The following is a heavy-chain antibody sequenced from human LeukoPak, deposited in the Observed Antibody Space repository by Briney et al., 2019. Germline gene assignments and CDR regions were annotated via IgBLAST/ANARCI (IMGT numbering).Heavy chain of an antibody. CDR2: INPNSGGT. CDR3: ARDHYDILTGYYSKHPNWFDP. J-gene: IGHJ5*02. Sequence: ASVKVSCKASGYTFTGYYMDWVRQAPGQGLEWMGRINPNSGGTNYAQKFQGRVTMTRDTSISTAYMELIRLRSDDTAVYSCARDHYDILTGYYSKHPNWFDPWGQGTLVTVSS. D-gene: IGHD3-9*01. CDR1: GYTFTGYY. V-gene: IGHV1-2*06.